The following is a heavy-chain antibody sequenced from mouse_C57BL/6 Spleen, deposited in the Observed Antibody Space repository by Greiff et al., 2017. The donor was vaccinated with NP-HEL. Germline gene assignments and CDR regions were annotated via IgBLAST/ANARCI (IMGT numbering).Heavy chain of an antibody. Sequence: EVMLVESEGGLVQPGSSMKLSCTASGFTFSDYYMAWVRQVPEKGLEWVANINYDGSSTYYLDSLKSRFIISRDNAKNILYLQMSSLKSEDTATYYCARGDGYYAGFAYWGQGTLVTVSA. V-gene: IGHV5-16*01. CDR1: GFTFSDYY. CDR3: ARGDGYYAGFAY. D-gene: IGHD2-3*01. CDR2: INYDGSST. J-gene: IGHJ3*01.